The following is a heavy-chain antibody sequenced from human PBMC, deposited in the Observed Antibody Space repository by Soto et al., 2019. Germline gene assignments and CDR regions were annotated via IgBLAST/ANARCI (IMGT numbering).Heavy chain of an antibody. CDR2: IIPIFGTA. CDR3: ARGESVVPATIAVYHYYGMDV. CDR1: GGTFSSYA. V-gene: IGHV1-69*01. Sequence: QMQLVQSGAEVKKPGSSVKVSCKASGGTFSSYAISWVRQAPGQGLEWMGGIIPIFGTANYAQKFQGRVTITADESTSTAYMELSSLRSEDTAVYYCARGESVVPATIAVYHYYGMDVWGQGTTVTVSS. D-gene: IGHD2-2*01. J-gene: IGHJ6*02.